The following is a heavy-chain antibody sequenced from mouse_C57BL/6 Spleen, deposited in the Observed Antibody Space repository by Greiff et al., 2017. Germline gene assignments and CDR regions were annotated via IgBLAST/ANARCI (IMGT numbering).Heavy chain of an antibody. D-gene: IGHD2-1*01. CDR3: ARRHGNFYFDY. Sequence: EVQRVESGGGLVQPGGSLKLSCAASGFTFSDYYMYWVRQTPEKRLEWVAYISNGGGSTYYPDTVKGRFTISRDNAKNTLYLQMSRLKSEDTAMYYCARRHGNFYFDYWGQGTTLTVSS. J-gene: IGHJ2*01. V-gene: IGHV5-12*01. CDR1: GFTFSDYY. CDR2: ISNGGGST.